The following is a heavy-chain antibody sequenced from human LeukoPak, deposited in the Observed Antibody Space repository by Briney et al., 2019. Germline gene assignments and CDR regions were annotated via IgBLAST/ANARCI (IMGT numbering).Heavy chain of an antibody. V-gene: IGHV4-34*01. D-gene: IGHD3-22*01. J-gene: IGHJ4*02. CDR2: INHSGST. CDR1: GGSFSGYY. Sequence: KPSETLSLTCAVYGGSFSGYYWSWIRQPPGKGLEWIGEINHSGSTNYNPSLKSRVTISVDTSKNQFSLKLSSVTAADTAVYYCARRKVAHYYDSSGYYDYWGQGTLVTVSS. CDR3: ARRKVAHYYDSSGYYDY.